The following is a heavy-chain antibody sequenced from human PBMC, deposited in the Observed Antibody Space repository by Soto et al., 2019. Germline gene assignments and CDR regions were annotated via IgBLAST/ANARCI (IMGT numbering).Heavy chain of an antibody. CDR2: FFIGGNT. J-gene: IGHJ4*02. Sequence: SETLSLTCTFSGCSMSSSSTYYEGWMRQPPGKGLEWIASFFIGGNTYYNPSVKSRVTISVDTSKNQFSLKLSSVTAADPAVYFCSRRKGRAMVSYYWGQG. D-gene: IGHD5-18*01. CDR3: SRRKGRAMVSYY. V-gene: IGHV4-39*01. CDR1: GCSMSSSSTYY.